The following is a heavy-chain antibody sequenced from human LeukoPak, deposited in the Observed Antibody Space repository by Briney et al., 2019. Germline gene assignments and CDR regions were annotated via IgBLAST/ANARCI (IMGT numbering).Heavy chain of an antibody. CDR1: GLSITRPYY. J-gene: IGHJ2*01. V-gene: IGHV4-38-2*02. Sequence: PSETLSLTCSVSGLSITRPYYWGWIRQSPGKGLEWIGSTSHRDSPYYNPSLESRVTISLDTSKNQFSLKMTSVTAADTAVYYCARVTFHSSSFWYIDLWGRGTLVTVSS. D-gene: IGHD6-6*01. CDR2: TSHRDSP. CDR3: ARVTFHSSSFWYIDL.